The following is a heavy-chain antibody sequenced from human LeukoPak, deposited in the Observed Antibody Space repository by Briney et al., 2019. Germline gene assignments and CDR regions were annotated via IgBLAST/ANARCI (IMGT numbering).Heavy chain of an antibody. D-gene: IGHD3-22*01. CDR1: GYTFTSYG. CDR2: ISAYNGNT. Sequence: GESLKFSCKASGYTFTSYGISWVRQAPGQGLEWMGWISAYNGNTNYAQKLQGRVTMTTDTSTSTAYMELRSLRSDDTAVYYCALDYYDSSGYYPYYFDYWGQGTLVTVSS. J-gene: IGHJ4*02. CDR3: ALDYYDSSGYYPYYFDY. V-gene: IGHV1-18*01.